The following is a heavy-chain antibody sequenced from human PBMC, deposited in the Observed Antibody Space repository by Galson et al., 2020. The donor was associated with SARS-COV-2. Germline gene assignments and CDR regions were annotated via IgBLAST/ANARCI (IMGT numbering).Heavy chain of an antibody. V-gene: IGHV3-72*01. D-gene: IGHD1-1*01. CDR1: GFTFSDHY. J-gene: IGHJ6*02. Sequence: GESLKISCAASGFTFSDHYMDWVRQAPGKGLEWVGRIRNKANNYTTEYAASGKGRFTISRDDSKNSLYLQMNSLKTEDTAVYYCARITTAGDQYGIDVWGQGTTVTVSS. CDR3: ARITTAGDQYGIDV. CDR2: IRNKANNYTT.